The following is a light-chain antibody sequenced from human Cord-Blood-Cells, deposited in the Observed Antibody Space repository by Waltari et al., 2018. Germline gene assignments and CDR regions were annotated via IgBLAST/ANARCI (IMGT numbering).Light chain of an antibody. V-gene: IGKV3-20*01. CDR1: QSVSSSY. CDR2: GAS. CDR3: QQYGSSPRT. Sequence: EFVLTQSPGTVSLSQGERATLSCRASQSVSSSYLAWYQQKPGQATRLLIYGASIRATCIPDRFSGSGSGTDFTLTINRLEPEDFSVYYFQQYGSSPRTFGQGTKVEIK. J-gene: IGKJ1*01.